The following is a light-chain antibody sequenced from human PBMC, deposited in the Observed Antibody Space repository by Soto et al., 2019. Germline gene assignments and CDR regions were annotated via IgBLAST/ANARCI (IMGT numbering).Light chain of an antibody. V-gene: IGKV3-20*01. CDR3: QQYATSPRT. CDR2: GAT. CDR1: HSVTSSY. J-gene: IGKJ4*01. Sequence: EIVLTQSPATLSLSPGERATLTCRASHSVTSSYLAWYQQKPGQAPRLLIYGATVRATAIPDRFRGSGTGTDFTLTISRLEPEDFAVYYCQQYATSPRTFGGGAKVEIK.